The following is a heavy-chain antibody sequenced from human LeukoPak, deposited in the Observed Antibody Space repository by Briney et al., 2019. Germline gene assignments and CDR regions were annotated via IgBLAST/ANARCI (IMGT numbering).Heavy chain of an antibody. V-gene: IGHV3-33*02. D-gene: IGHD4-17*01. CDR2: IWYDGSNK. CDR3: ARDWQHMATVIYYFDY. CDR1: GFTFSSYG. Sequence: GRSLRLSCAASGFTFSSYGMHWVRQAPCKGLEWVAVIWYDGSNKYYADSAKGRFTISRDNSKNTLFLQMDSLRAEDTAVYYCARDWQHMATVIYYFDYWGQGTLVTVSS. J-gene: IGHJ4*02.